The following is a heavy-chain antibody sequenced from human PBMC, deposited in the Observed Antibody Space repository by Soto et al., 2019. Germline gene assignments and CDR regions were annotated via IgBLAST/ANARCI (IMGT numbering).Heavy chain of an antibody. CDR3: ASWGYSGYGGFDY. D-gene: IGHD5-12*01. Sequence: QVQLVESGGGVVQPGRSLRLSCAASGFTFSSYGMHWVRQAPGKGLEWVAVIWYDGSNKYYADSVKGQFTISRDNSKNTRYLQMNSLRAEDTAVYYCASWGYSGYGGFDYWGHGTLVTVAS. CDR1: GFTFSSYG. J-gene: IGHJ4*01. CDR2: IWYDGSNK. V-gene: IGHV3-33*01.